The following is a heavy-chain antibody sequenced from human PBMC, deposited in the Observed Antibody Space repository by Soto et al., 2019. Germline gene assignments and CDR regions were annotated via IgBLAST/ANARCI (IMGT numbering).Heavy chain of an antibody. V-gene: IGHV1-24*01. J-gene: IGHJ3*02. CDR2: FDPEDGET. Sequence: ASVKVSCKVSGYTLTELSMHWVRQAPGKGLEWMGGFDPEDGETIYAQKFQGRVTMTEDTSTDTAYMELSSLRSEDTAVYYCATRGQRDFGVVNDAFDIWGQGTRVTVSS. D-gene: IGHD3-3*01. CDR3: ATRGQRDFGVVNDAFDI. CDR1: GYTLTELS.